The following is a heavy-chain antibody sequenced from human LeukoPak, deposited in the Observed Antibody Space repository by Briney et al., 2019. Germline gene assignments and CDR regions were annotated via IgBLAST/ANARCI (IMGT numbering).Heavy chain of an antibody. Sequence: SETLSLTCTVSGGSISSYYWSWIRQPAGKGLEWIGRIYTSGSTNYNPSLKSRVTISVDKSKNQLSLKLSSVTAADTAVYYCARDVSPYSSGWGYYYYMDVWGKGTTVTVSS. J-gene: IGHJ6*03. CDR2: IYTSGST. V-gene: IGHV4-4*07. D-gene: IGHD6-19*01. CDR1: GGSISSYY. CDR3: ARDVSPYSSGWGYYYYMDV.